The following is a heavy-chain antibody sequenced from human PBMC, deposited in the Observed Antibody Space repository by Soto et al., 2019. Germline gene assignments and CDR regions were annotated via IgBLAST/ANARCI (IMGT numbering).Heavy chain of an antibody. V-gene: IGHV5-51*01. CDR1: GYNFAGYW. Sequence: PGESLKISCKGSGYNFAGYWIGWVRQMPGKGLELMGIIYPSDSDTRYSPSFQGQVSISADKSISTAYLQWSSLKASDTAMYYWARVGVSTRTLDYWGQGTTVTVSS. J-gene: IGHJ4*02. CDR2: IYPSDSDT. CDR3: ARVGVSTRTLDY. D-gene: IGHD2-2*01.